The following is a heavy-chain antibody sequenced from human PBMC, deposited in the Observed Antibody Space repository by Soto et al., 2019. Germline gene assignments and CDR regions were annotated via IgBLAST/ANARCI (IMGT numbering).Heavy chain of an antibody. CDR2: INHSGST. V-gene: IGHV4-34*01. D-gene: IGHD3-22*01. J-gene: IGHJ4*02. CDR3: ARVPYYYDSSGYYPFDY. CDR1: GGSFSGYY. Sequence: KTSVTLSLTCAAYGGSFSGYYWIWIREPPGKGLEWIGEINHSGSTNYNPSLKSRVTISVDTSKNKFSLKLSSVTAADTAVYYCARVPYYYDSSGYYPFDYWGQGTLVTVSS.